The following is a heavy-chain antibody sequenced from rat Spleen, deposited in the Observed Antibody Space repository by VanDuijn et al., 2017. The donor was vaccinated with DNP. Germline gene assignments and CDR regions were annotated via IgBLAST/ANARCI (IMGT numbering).Heavy chain of an antibody. J-gene: IGHJ2*01. V-gene: IGHV5-25*01. CDR3: ARHELSHGPFDY. CDR2: INTNNDNT. Sequence: EVQLVESGGGLMQPGRSLKLSCVASGFNFINYDMAWVRQAPTKGLEWVASINTNNDNTYYRDSVKGRFTVSRDSAKSTLFLQMDSRRSDDTATYYCARHELSHGPFDYWGQGVMVTVSS. CDR1: GFNFINYD.